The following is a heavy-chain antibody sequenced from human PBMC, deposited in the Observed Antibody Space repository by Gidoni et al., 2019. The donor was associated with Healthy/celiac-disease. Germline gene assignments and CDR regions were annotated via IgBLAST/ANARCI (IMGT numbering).Heavy chain of an antibody. V-gene: IGHV4-39*01. J-gene: IGHJ2*01. CDR3: ARHGLVGDYGDYGVWYFDL. CDR2: IYYSGST. CDR1: GGSISSSSYY. D-gene: IGHD4-17*01. Sequence: QLQLQESGPGLVKPSETLSLTCTVSGGSISSSSYYWGWIRQPPGKGLEWIGSIYYSGSTYYNRSLKSRVTISVDTSKNQFSLKLSSVTAADTAVYYCARHGLVGDYGDYGVWYFDLWGRGTLVTVSS.